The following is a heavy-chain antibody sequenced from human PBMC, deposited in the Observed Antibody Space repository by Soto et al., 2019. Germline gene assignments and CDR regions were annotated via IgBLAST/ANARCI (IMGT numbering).Heavy chain of an antibody. CDR3: AFPATADFDY. Sequence: ESLSLACAVSGVSISSTNWWAWVRQSPGRGLEWIGEIYHSGTTNYSPSLKGRVNIAVDMSTNHLSLTLISVTAADTAVYYCAFPATADFDYWGKGILVTVSS. CDR1: GVSISSTNW. CDR2: IYHSGTT. V-gene: IGHV4-4*02. J-gene: IGHJ4*02. D-gene: IGHD6-13*01.